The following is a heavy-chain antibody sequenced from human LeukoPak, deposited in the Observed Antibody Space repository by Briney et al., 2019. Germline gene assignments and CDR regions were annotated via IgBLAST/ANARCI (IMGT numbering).Heavy chain of an antibody. J-gene: IGHJ4*02. CDR1: GASISDYY. Sequence: PSETLSLTCTVSGASISDYYWSRFRQSPGKGLEWLAYIYYTGTTNYNPSVKSRLTISIDTSKNQLSLTLNSVTAADTAVYYCARHYSSGTYPLDSWGQGTLVTVSS. D-gene: IGHD3-10*01. V-gene: IGHV4-59*01. CDR3: ARHYSSGTYPLDS. CDR2: IYYTGTT.